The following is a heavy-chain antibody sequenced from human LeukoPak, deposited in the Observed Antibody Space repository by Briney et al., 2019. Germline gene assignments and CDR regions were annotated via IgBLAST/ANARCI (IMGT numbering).Heavy chain of an antibody. CDR3: AKDLFWFGELKYYFDY. V-gene: IGHV3-30*02. CDR1: GFTFSSYG. D-gene: IGHD3-10*01. Sequence: GGSLRLSCAVSGFTFSSYGMHWVRQAPGKGLEWVAFIRYDGSNKYYADSVKGRFTISRDNSKNTLYLQMNSLRAEDTAVYYCAKDLFWFGELKYYFDYWGQGTLVTVSS. CDR2: IRYDGSNK. J-gene: IGHJ4*02.